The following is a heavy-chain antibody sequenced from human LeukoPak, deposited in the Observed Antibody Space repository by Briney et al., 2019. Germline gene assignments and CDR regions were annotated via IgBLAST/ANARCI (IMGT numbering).Heavy chain of an antibody. D-gene: IGHD4-17*01. J-gene: IGHJ4*02. CDR1: GYTFTGYY. Sequence: ASVKVSCKASGYTFTGYYMHWVRQAPGQGLEWMGWINPNSGGTNYAQKFQGRVTMTRDTSISTAYMELSRLTSDDTAVYYCAKEYSPDYGDYGGSFFDYWGQGTLVTVSS. V-gene: IGHV1-2*02. CDR2: INPNSGGT. CDR3: AKEYSPDYGDYGGSFFDY.